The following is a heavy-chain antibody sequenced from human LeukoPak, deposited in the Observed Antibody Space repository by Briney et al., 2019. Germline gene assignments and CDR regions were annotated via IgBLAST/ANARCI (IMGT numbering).Heavy chain of an antibody. J-gene: IGHJ4*02. CDR1: GFTFSSHS. CDR3: AREENGPGTYSIFDY. D-gene: IGHD3-10*01. V-gene: IGHV3-7*01. Sequence: GGSLRLSCAASGFTFSSHSMNWVRQAPGQGLEWVANIKQDGSEKYYLDSVKGRFTISRDNAKSSLYLQMNSLRAEDTAVYYCAREENGPGTYSIFDYWGQGTLVTVSS. CDR2: IKQDGSEK.